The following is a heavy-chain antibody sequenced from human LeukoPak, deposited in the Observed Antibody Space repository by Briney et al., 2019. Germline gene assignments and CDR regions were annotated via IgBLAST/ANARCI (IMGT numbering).Heavy chain of an antibody. J-gene: IGHJ4*02. CDR3: AKDARRDGYSFDY. Sequence: GGSLRLSCAASGFTFSSYAMNWVRQAPGKGLEWVSGISGSGGSTNYADSVEGRFTISRDNSNNTLYLQMNSLRAEDTAVYYCAKDARRDGYSFDYGGQGTLVTVSS. CDR1: GFTFSSYA. V-gene: IGHV3-23*01. CDR2: ISGSGGST. D-gene: IGHD5-24*01.